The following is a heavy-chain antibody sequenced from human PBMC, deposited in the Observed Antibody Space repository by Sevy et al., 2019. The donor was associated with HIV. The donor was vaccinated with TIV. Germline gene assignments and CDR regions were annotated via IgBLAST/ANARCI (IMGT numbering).Heavy chain of an antibody. CDR1: GFTFSSYS. V-gene: IGHV3-21*04. CDR2: ISSTSSYI. J-gene: IGHJ2*01. Sequence: GGSLRLSCPASGFTFSSYSMNWVRQAPGKGLEWVSSISSTSSYIYYADSVKGRFTISRDNAKNSLYLQMNSLRAEDTAVYYCARAADSTIPWYFDLWGRGTLVTVSS. CDR3: ARAADSTIPWYFDL. D-gene: IGHD5-12*01.